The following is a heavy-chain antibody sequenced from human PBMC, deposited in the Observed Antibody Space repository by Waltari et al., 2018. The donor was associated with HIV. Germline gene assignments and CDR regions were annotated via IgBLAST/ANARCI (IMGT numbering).Heavy chain of an antibody. V-gene: IGHV3-74*01. CDR3: VRGSSTPGIDY. D-gene: IGHD2-2*01. J-gene: IGHJ4*02. CDR2: ITEDRSYA. Sequence: EVHLVESGGGLVQPGGSLRLSCAASEFNFGNYWMHWVRQAPGKGLVWVSRITEDRSYADYADSVGGRFTISRDNARNTLFLHMNSLTADDTAVYYCVRGSSTPGIDYWGQGTLVTVSS. CDR1: EFNFGNYW.